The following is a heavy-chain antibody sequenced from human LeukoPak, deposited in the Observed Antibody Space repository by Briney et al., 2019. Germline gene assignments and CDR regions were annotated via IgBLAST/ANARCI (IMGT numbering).Heavy chain of an antibody. D-gene: IGHD4-11*01. Sequence: SETLSLTCTVSGGSISSYYWSWIRQPPGEGLEWIGYIYYSGSTNYNPSLKSRVTISVDTSKNQFSLKLSSVTAADTAVYYCARAAARVTRAFDIWGQGTMVTVSS. CDR1: GGSISSYY. V-gene: IGHV4-59*01. CDR3: ARAAARVTRAFDI. J-gene: IGHJ3*02. CDR2: IYYSGST.